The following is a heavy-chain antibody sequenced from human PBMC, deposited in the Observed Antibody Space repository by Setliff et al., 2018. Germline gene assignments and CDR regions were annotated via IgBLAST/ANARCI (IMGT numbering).Heavy chain of an antibody. V-gene: IGHV1-8*02. J-gene: IGHJ4*02. CDR2: MNPNSGNT. Sequence: ASVKVSFKASGYTFTSYDINWVRQATGQGLEWMGWMNPNSGNTGYAQKFQGRVTMTRNTSISTAYMDLSSLRFEDTAVYYCARAQSWSGGPYYFDNWGQGTLVTVSS. D-gene: IGHD3-3*01. CDR1: GYTFTSYD. CDR3: ARAQSWSGGPYYFDN.